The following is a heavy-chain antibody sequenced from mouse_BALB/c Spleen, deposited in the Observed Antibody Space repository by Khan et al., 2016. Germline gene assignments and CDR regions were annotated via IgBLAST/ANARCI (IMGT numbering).Heavy chain of an antibody. CDR3: ARWDYGNYYFDY. CDR1: GYSITSDYA. J-gene: IGHJ2*01. D-gene: IGHD2-1*01. Sequence: EVELVESGPGLVKPSQSLSLTCTVTGYSITSDYAWNWIRQFPGNKLEWMGYISYSGSTSYNPSLKSRISITRDTSKNQFFLQLNSVTTEDTATXYCARWDYGNYYFDYWGQGTTLTVSS. CDR2: ISYSGST. V-gene: IGHV3-2*02.